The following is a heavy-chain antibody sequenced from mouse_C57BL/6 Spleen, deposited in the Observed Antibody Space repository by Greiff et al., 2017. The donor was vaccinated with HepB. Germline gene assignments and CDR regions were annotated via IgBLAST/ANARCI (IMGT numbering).Heavy chain of an antibody. V-gene: IGHV1-82*01. D-gene: IGHD1-1*01. J-gene: IGHJ4*01. CDR3: ASNYGDY. CDR2: IYPGDGDT. CDR1: GYAFSSSW. Sequence: VQLQESGPELVKPGASVKISCKASGYAFSSSWMNWVKQRPGKGLEWIGRIYPGDGDTNYNGKFKGKATLTADKSSSTAYMQLSSLTSEDSAVYFCASNYGDYWGQGTSVTVSS.